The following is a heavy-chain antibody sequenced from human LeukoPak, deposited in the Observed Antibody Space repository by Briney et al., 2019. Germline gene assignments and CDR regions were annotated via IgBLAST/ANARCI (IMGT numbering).Heavy chain of an antibody. CDR1: GGSISSGGYY. CDR2: INPSGST. D-gene: IGHD5-18*01. J-gene: IGHJ4*02. Sequence: PSETLSLTCTVSGGSISSGGYYWSWIRQPPGKGLEWIGEINPSGSTNYNPSLKSRVTISVDTSKNQFSLKLSSVTAADTAVYYCARVDSYAPLFDYWGQGTLVTVSS. CDR3: ARVDSYAPLFDY. V-gene: IGHV4-39*07.